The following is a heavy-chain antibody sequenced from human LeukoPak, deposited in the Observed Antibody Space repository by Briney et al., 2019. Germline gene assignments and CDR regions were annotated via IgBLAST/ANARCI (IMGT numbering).Heavy chain of an antibody. CDR3: AKGGGSRNFDY. D-gene: IGHD1-26*01. J-gene: IGHJ4*02. CDR2: ISGSGGST. Sequence: AGGSLRLSCAASGFTFSSYDMTWVRQAPGKGLEWVSGISGSGGSTNYADSVKGRFTISRDNSKNTLYLQMNSLRAEDTAVYYCAKGGGSRNFDYWGQGTLVTVSS. V-gene: IGHV3-23*01. CDR1: GFTFSSYD.